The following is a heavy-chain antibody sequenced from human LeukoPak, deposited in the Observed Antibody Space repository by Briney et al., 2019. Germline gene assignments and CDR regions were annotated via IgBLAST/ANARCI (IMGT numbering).Heavy chain of an antibody. Sequence: SETLSLTCTVSGGSISGYYWTWIRQPPGKGLDWIGFVYYNGNTGYNPSLKSRVTISVDTSENQFSLNLTSVTAADTAVYYCARDPGTSWFGEFYGFDYWGQGTLVTVSS. CDR2: VYYNGNT. J-gene: IGHJ4*02. D-gene: IGHD3-10*01. CDR3: ARDPGTSWFGEFYGFDY. V-gene: IGHV4-59*01. CDR1: GGSISGYY.